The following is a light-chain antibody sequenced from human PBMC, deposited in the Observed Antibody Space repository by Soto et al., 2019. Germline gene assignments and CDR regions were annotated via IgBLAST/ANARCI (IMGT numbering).Light chain of an antibody. J-gene: IGKJ1*01. CDR3: QQYNNWPPWT. V-gene: IGKV3-15*01. CDR2: GAS. Sequence: EIVLTQSPSTLSLSPGERATLSCRTSQRVTSNSLAWYQQKPGQAPRLLIYGASTRATGIPPRFSGSGSGTEFTLTISSLQPEDFAVYYCQQYNNWPPWTFGQGTKVDIK. CDR1: QRVTSN.